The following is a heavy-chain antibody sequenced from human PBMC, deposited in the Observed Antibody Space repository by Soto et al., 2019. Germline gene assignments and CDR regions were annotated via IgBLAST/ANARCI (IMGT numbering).Heavy chain of an antibody. CDR2: LSDSGST. V-gene: IGHV4-59*01. CDR1: GGSISNYY. D-gene: IGHD6-6*01. CDR3: ARAFLGSSPNFDS. Sequence: SETLSLTCTVSGGSISNYYWSWIRQPPGKGLEWIGFLSDSGSTKYNPSLESRASISADTSKKMLSLRLSSLTAADTAVYYCARAFLGSSPNFDSWGQGTLVTVSS. J-gene: IGHJ4*02.